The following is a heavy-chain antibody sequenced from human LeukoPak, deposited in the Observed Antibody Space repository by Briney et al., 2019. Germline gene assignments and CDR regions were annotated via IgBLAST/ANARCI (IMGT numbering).Heavy chain of an antibody. CDR2: INHSGRT. J-gene: IGHJ6*02. V-gene: IGHV4-34*01. D-gene: IGHD6-13*01. CDR3: ARGAGYSSSWNYYGMDV. Sequence: KPSETLSLACAVYGGSFSGYYWSWIRQPPGKGLEWIGEINHSGRTNYNPSLKSRVTISLDTSKNQFSLKLTSVTAADTAVYYCARGAGYSSSWNYYGMDVWGQGTTVTVSS. CDR1: GGSFSGYY.